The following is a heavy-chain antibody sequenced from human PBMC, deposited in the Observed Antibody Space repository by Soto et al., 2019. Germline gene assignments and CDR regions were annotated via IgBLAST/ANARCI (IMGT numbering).Heavy chain of an antibody. V-gene: IGHV4-39*01. D-gene: IGHD6-19*01. CDR2: IYYSGST. J-gene: IGHJ5*02. CDR1: GGSISRSNYY. Sequence: SEARSLTCTVSGGSISRSNYYWGWIRQAPGKGLEWIGSIYYSGSTYYNPSLKIRVTISVDTSKNQFSLKLSSVTASDSAVYYCARQSAVAGNWFDPWGQGTLVTVSS. CDR3: ARQSAVAGNWFDP.